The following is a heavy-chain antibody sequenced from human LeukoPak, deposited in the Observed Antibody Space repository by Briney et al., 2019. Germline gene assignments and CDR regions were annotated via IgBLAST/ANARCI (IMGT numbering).Heavy chain of an antibody. J-gene: IGHJ3*02. CDR3: ARGWSYYYGSGSYAHAFDI. CDR2: MNPNSGNT. Sequence: ASVKVSCKASGYTFTSYDINWVRQATGQGLEWMGWMNPNSGNTGYAQKFQGRVTMTRNTSISTAYMELSSLRSEDTAVYYCARGWSYYYGSGSYAHAFDIWGQGTMVTVSS. V-gene: IGHV1-8*01. CDR1: GYTFTSYD. D-gene: IGHD3-10*01.